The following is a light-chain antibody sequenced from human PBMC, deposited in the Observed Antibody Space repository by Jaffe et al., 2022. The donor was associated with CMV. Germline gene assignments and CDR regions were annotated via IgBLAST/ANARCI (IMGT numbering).Light chain of an antibody. CDR1: QAIRND. Sequence: AIQMTQSPSSLSASVGDRVTITCRASQAIRNDLGWYQQRPGKAPKLLIYAASSLQSGVPSRFSGSGSGTDFTLTISSLQPEDFATYYCLQDYNYPWTFGQGTKVEIK. V-gene: IGKV1-6*01. CDR3: LQDYNYPWT. CDR2: AAS. J-gene: IGKJ1*01.